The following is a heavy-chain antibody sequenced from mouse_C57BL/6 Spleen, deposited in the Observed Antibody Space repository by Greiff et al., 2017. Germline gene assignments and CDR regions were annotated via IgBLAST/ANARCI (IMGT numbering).Heavy chain of an antibody. V-gene: IGHV1-55*01. J-gene: IGHJ3*01. CDR2: IYPGSGST. Sequence: QVQLQQPGAELVKPGASVKMSCKASGYTFTSYWITWVKQRPGQGLEWIGDIYPGSGSTNYNEKFKSKATLTVDKSSSTAYMQLSSLTSEDSAVYYCARRELGRFAYWGQGTLVTVSA. CDR1: GYTFTSYW. CDR3: ARRELGRFAY. D-gene: IGHD4-1*01.